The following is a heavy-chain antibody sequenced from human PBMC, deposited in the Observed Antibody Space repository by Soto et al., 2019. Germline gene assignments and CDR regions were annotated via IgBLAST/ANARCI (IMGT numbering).Heavy chain of an antibody. V-gene: IGHV3-23*01. CDR3: AKVPRQWLAPNDAFHI. J-gene: IGHJ3*02. D-gene: IGHD6-19*01. Sequence: GSLRLSCAACGCTVGSDAMSWVRQAPGKGLEWVSSINYSGDNTYNADSVKGRFTISRDNSKNTLYLQMNSLRAEDTAVYYCAKVPRQWLAPNDAFHIWGQGTMVTVSS. CDR1: GCTVGSDA. CDR2: INYSGDNT.